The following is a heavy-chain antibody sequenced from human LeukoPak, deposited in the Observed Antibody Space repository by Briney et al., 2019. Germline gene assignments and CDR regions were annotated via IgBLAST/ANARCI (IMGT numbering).Heavy chain of an antibody. CDR3: ARYQTGTMFAV. V-gene: IGHV4-59*02. Sequence: SETLSLTCTVSGGSVSSDYWNWIRQPPGKGLEWIGYIYSRGSTDYNPSLKSRITMSLDTSENQLSLKLYSVTAADTAIYYCARYQTGTMFAVWGQGTLVTISS. J-gene: IGHJ4*02. CDR1: GGSVSSDY. D-gene: IGHD1/OR15-1a*01. CDR2: IYSRGST.